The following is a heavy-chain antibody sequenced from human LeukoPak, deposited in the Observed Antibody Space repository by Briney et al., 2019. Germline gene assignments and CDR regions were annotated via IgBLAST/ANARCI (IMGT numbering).Heavy chain of an antibody. CDR2: INHSGST. CDR3: ARRITMIVVVMVSAFDI. Sequence: GSLRLSCAASGFTVSSNYMSWIRQPPGKGLEWIGEINHSGSTNYNPSLKSRVTISVDTSKNQFSLKLSSVTAADTAVYYCARRITMIVVVMVSAFDIWGQGTMVTVSS. V-gene: IGHV4-34*01. J-gene: IGHJ3*02. D-gene: IGHD3-22*01. CDR1: GFTVSSNY.